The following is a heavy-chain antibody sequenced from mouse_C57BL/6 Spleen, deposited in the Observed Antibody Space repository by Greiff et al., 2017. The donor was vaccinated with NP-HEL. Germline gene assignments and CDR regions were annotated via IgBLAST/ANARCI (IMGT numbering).Heavy chain of an antibody. J-gene: IGHJ4*01. V-gene: IGHV5-15*01. CDR2: ISNLAYSI. D-gene: IGHD2-4*01. CDR3: ARIDDYYYAMDY. CDR1: GFTFSDYG. Sequence: EVHLVESGGGLVQPGGSLKLSCAASGFTFSDYGMAWVRQAPRKGPEWVAFISNLAYSIYYADTVTGRFTIARENAKTTLYLEMSSLRSEDTAMYYCARIDDYYYAMDYWGQGTSVTVSS.